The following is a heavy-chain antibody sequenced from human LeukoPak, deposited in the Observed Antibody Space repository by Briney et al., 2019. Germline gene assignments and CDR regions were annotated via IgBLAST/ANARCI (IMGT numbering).Heavy chain of an antibody. Sequence: ASVKVSCKASGYTFTSYAMHWVRQAPGQRLEWMGWINAGNGNTKYSQKFQGRVTITRDTSASTAYMELSSLRSEDTAVYHCASGGPAMSYYYYGMDVWGQGTTVTVSS. D-gene: IGHD5-18*01. CDR2: INAGNGNT. J-gene: IGHJ6*02. CDR1: GYTFTSYA. V-gene: IGHV1-3*01. CDR3: ASGGPAMSYYYYGMDV.